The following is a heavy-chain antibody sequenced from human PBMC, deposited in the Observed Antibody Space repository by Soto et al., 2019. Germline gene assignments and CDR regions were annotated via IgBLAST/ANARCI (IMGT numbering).Heavy chain of an antibody. CDR2: ISAYNGNT. CDR3: ARGRYNTSPPYY. CDR1: GYTLISHG. J-gene: IGHJ4*02. Sequence: QVQLVQSGAEVKKPGASVKVSCKASGYTLISHGVSWVRQAPGQGLEWMGWISAYNGNTNYVQRFQGRVIMTTDTSTSTAYMELRSLKSDDTAVYYCARGRYNTSPPYYWGQGTLVTVSS. V-gene: IGHV1-18*04. D-gene: IGHD1-20*01.